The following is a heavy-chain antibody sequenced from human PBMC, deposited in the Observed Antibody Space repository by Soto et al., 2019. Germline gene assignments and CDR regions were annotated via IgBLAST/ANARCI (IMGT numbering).Heavy chain of an antibody. V-gene: IGHV3-48*01. Sequence: EVQLVESGGDLVQPGGSLRLSCAASGFSFSSYSMNWVRQAPGKGLEWVSYIRSTSSTIFYADSVKGRFTISRDNAKNSLYLQMNSLRAEDTAVYYCAREVSTSCYACAVDFWGQGTRVTVSS. CDR1: GFSFSSYS. CDR3: AREVSTSCYACAVDF. D-gene: IGHD2-2*01. CDR2: IRSTSSTI. J-gene: IGHJ3*01.